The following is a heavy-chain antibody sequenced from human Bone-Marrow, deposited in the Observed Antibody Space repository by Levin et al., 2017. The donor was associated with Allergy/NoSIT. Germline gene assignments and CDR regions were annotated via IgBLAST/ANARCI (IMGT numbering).Heavy chain of an antibody. V-gene: IGHV4-59*01. CDR1: GGSISSYY. D-gene: IGHD2-15*01. J-gene: IGHJ6*03. CDR3: ARGRVVGGISYFYYMDV. CDR2: IYYSGST. Sequence: SETLSLTCTVSGGSISSYYWSWIRQPPGKGLEWIGNIYYSGSTNYNASLKSRVTISVDSSKNQFSLKLSSVTAADTAVYYCARGRVVGGISYFYYMDVWGKGTTVTVSS.